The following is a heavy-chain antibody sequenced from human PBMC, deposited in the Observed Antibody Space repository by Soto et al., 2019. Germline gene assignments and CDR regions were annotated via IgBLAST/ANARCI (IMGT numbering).Heavy chain of an antibody. V-gene: IGHV3-23*01. CDR3: ASSRRTYYYDSSGYYIDY. CDR1: GFTFSSYA. J-gene: IGHJ4*02. D-gene: IGHD3-22*01. Sequence: PGGSLRLSYAASGFTFSSYAMSWVRQSPGQGLEWVSAISGSGGSTYYADSVKGRFTISRDNSKNTLYLQMNSLRAEDTAVYYCASSRRTYYYDSSGYYIDYWGQGTLVTVSS. CDR2: ISGSGGST.